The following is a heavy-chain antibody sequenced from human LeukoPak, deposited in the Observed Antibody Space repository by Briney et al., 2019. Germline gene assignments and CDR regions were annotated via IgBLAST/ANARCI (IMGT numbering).Heavy chain of an antibody. D-gene: IGHD4-17*01. CDR2: ISAYNGNT. CDR1: GYTFTSYG. V-gene: IGHV1-18*01. Sequence: GASVKVSCKASGYTFTSYGISWVRQAPGQGLEWMGWISAYNGNTNYAQKLQGRVTMTTDTPTSTAYMELRSLRSDDTAVYYCARVRSSNDYGDYEDYFDYWGQGTLVTVSS. J-gene: IGHJ4*02. CDR3: ARVRSSNDYGDYEDYFDY.